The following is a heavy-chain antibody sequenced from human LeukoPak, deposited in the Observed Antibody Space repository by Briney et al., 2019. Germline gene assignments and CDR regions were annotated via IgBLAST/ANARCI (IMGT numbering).Heavy chain of an antibody. Sequence: SEALSLTCTDSGGSISSHYWSWIRQPPGKGLEWIEYIYYSGSTNYNPSLKSRVTISVDTSKNQFSLKLSSVTAADTAVYYCAGSRTVANAYYFDYWGQGTLVTVSS. V-gene: IGHV4-59*11. J-gene: IGHJ4*02. CDR2: IYYSGST. CDR1: GGSISSHY. CDR3: AGSRTVANAYYFDY. D-gene: IGHD3-10*01.